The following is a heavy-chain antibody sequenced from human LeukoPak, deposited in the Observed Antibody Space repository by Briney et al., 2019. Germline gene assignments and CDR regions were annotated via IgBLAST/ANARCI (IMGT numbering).Heavy chain of an antibody. CDR1: GGFISGYY. D-gene: IGHD1-26*01. Sequence: PSETLSLTCTVSGGFISGYYWSWIRQPPGKGLEWIGYIYYSGSTNYNPSLKSRVTISVDTSKNQFSLKLNSVTAADTAEYYCARSKWGYAFDIWGQGTMVTVPS. V-gene: IGHV4-59*01. J-gene: IGHJ3*02. CDR3: ARSKWGYAFDI. CDR2: IYYSGST.